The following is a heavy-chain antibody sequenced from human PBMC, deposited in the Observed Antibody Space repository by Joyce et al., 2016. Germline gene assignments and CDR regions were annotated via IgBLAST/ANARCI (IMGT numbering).Heavy chain of an antibody. CDR1: GGTFSNYN. CDR2: LIPIIGSE. CDR3: AREAPHSSSWGEGAFDV. D-gene: IGHD6-13*01. Sequence: QVQLVQSGVEVKKPGSSVKVSCKTSGGTFSNYNINWIRQAPGQGLEWLGGLIPIIGSENYSHKLQGRGTITADKSTNTAYLELGSLRSGDTAMYYCAREAPHSSSWGEGAFDVWGQGTMVIVSS. J-gene: IGHJ3*01. V-gene: IGHV1-69*06.